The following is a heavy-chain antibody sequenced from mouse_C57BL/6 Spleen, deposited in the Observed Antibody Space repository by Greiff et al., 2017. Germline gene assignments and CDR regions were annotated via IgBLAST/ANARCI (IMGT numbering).Heavy chain of an antibody. Sequence: EVQLQQSGPELVKPGASVKISCKASGYSFTGYYMNWVKQSPEKSLEWIGEINPSTGGTTYNQKFKAKATLTVDKSSSTAYMQRKSLTSEDSAVYYCARRDYGVDYWGQGTSVTVSS. V-gene: IGHV1-42*01. J-gene: IGHJ4*01. CDR2: INPSTGGT. CDR3: ARRDYGVDY. CDR1: GYSFTGYY.